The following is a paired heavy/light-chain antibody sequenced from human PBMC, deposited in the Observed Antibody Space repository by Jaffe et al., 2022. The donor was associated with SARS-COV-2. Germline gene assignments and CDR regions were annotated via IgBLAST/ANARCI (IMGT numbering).Light chain of an antibody. CDR3: QQRSNWPLT. CDR2: DAS. CDR1: QSINTY. J-gene: IGKJ4*01. Sequence: EIVLTQSPATLSFSPGERATLSCRASQSINTYLAWYQQRPGQAPRLLIYDASNRAAGIPARFSGSGSGTDFTLTISSLEPEDFAVYYCQQRSNWPLTFGGGTKVEI. V-gene: IGKV3-11*01.
Heavy chain of an antibody. V-gene: IGHV1-69*19. Sequence: QIQVGQSGAEVKKPGSSVKVSCKAPGDSFRRYTISWVRQAPGQGLEWMGGIIPMFGITHYAPKFQGRVTISADESTSTSYMEMSSLRSEDTAMYYCARLPAPAYYGSGTQFNPWGQGTLVTVSS. CDR3: ARLPAPAYYGSGTQFNP. D-gene: IGHD3-10*01. CDR1: GDSFRRYT. CDR2: IIPMFGIT. J-gene: IGHJ5*02.